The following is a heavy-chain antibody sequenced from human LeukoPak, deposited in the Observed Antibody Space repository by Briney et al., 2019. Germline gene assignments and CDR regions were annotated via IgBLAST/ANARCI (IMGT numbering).Heavy chain of an antibody. V-gene: IGHV3-23*01. D-gene: IGHD3-22*01. Sequence: SGGTLRLSCAASGFTFSSYGMSWVRQAPGKGLEWVSTISGSGGTTYYADSVKGRFTVSRDNSKNTLYLQMNSLGAEDTAVYYCAKERYDSSGYCDYWGRGTLVTVSS. CDR2: ISGSGGTT. CDR1: GFTFSSYG. J-gene: IGHJ4*02. CDR3: AKERYDSSGYCDY.